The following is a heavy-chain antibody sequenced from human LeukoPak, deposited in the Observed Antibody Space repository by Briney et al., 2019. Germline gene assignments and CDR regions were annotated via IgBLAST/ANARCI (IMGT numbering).Heavy chain of an antibody. J-gene: IGHJ4*02. CDR3: ARVLLWFGEFDY. Sequence: NPSETLSLTCAVYGGSFSGYYWSWIRQPPGKGLEWIGEINHSGSTNYNPSLKSRVTISVDTSKNQFSLKLSSVTAADTAVYYCARVLLWFGEFDYWGQGTLVTVSS. V-gene: IGHV4-34*01. CDR1: GGSFSGYY. CDR2: INHSGST. D-gene: IGHD3-10*01.